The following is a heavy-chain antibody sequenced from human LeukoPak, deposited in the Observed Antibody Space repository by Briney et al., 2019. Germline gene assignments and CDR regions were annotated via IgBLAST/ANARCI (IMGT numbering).Heavy chain of an antibody. CDR3: ATAEGYYYYMDV. Sequence: GSSVKVSCKASGGTFSSYAISWVRQAPGQGLEWMGGIIPIFGTANYAQKFQGRVTITTDESTSTAYMELSSLRSENTAVYYCATAEGYYYYMDVWGKGTTVTVSS. CDR1: GGTFSSYA. V-gene: IGHV1-69*05. CDR2: IIPIFGTA. J-gene: IGHJ6*03.